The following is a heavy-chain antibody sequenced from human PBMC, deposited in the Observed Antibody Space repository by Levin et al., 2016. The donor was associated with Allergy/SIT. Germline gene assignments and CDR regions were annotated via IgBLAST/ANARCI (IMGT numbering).Heavy chain of an antibody. Sequence: SETLSLTCSVSGGSMTSYYWNWIRQPPGKGLEWIGYIYYSGYTKYNPSLKSRVTISVDTSTSQFSLEVTSVTAADTAVYYCARHHDYGGNREAFDIWGQGTMVTVS. CDR2: IYYSGYT. J-gene: IGHJ3*02. V-gene: IGHV4-59*12. CDR3: ARHHDYGGNREAFDI. D-gene: IGHD4-23*01. CDR1: GGSMTSYY.